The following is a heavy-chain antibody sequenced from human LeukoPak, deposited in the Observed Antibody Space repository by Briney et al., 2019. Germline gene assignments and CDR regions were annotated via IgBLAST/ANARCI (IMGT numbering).Heavy chain of an antibody. V-gene: IGHV3-48*02. CDR2: ISSTSSTI. Sequence: PGGSLRLSCAASGFSFSDYSVNWVRQAPGKGLEWVAYISSTSSTIFHADSVKGRFTISKDNAKNSLYLQMNSLRDDDTAVYYCARVRGGNYNDYWGQGTLVTVSS. J-gene: IGHJ4*02. D-gene: IGHD1-26*01. CDR3: ARVRGGNYNDY. CDR1: GFSFSDYS.